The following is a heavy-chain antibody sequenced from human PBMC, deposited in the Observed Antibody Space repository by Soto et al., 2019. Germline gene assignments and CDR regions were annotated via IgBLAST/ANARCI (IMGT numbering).Heavy chain of an antibody. Sequence: ASVKVSCKASGYTFTTYAMHWVRPAPGQRLEWMGWINAANGNTKYSQKFQGRVTITRDTSASTAYMELSSLRSEDTAVYYCARSLINTAMVNFYYYSYWGQGTLVTGS. CDR3: ARSLINTAMVNFYYYSY. V-gene: IGHV1-3*01. CDR1: GYTFTTYA. D-gene: IGHD5-18*01. CDR2: INAANGNT. J-gene: IGHJ4*02.